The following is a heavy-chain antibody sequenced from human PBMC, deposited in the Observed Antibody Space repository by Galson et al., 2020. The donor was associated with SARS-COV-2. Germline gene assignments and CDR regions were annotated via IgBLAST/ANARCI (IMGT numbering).Heavy chain of an antibody. D-gene: IGHD3-16*01. CDR1: GYSFTNYW. V-gene: IGHV5-51*01. CDR2: IYPHDSDT. J-gene: IGHJ6*02. CDR3: ARVKAYAYVWGTYGDRPPQDPLYGLDV. Sequence: GESLKISCKGSGYSFTNYWIVWVRQMPGKGLEWMGIIYPHDSDTKYSPFFQGQVTISADKSITTAYLQWRSLKASDTAMYYCARVKAYAYVWGTYGDRPPQDPLYGLDVWGQGTTVTVSS.